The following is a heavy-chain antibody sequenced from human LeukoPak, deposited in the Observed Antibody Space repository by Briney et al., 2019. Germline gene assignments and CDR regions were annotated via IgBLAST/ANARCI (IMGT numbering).Heavy chain of an antibody. CDR3: ASLNTDYYYGMDV. D-gene: IGHD2-2*02. J-gene: IGHJ6*02. CDR1: GGTFSSYA. V-gene: IGHV1-8*02. Sequence: GASVKVSCKASGGTFSSYAISWVRQAPGQGLEWMGWMNPNSGNTGYAQKFQGRVTMTRNTSISTAYMELSSLRSEDTAVYYCASLNTDYYYGMDVWGQGTTVTVSS. CDR2: MNPNSGNT.